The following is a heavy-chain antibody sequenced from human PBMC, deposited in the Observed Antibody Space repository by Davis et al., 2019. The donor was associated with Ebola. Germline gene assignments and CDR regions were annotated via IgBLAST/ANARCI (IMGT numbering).Heavy chain of an antibody. Sequence: ASVKVSCKASGYTFTSYGISWVRQAPGQGLEWMGWINPNSGGTNYAQKFQGWVTMTRDTSISTAYMELSRLRSDDTAVYYCAREQNSSGWYRMDVWGQGTTVTVSS. CDR2: INPNSGGT. CDR1: GYTFTSYG. V-gene: IGHV1-2*04. D-gene: IGHD6-19*01. J-gene: IGHJ6*02. CDR3: AREQNSSGWYRMDV.